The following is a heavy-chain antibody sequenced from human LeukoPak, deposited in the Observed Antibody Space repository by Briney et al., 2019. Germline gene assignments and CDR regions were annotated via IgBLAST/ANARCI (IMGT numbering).Heavy chain of an antibody. J-gene: IGHJ6*03. V-gene: IGHV1-24*01. CDR3: ATDRRPLKGIAAAGPYYMDV. D-gene: IGHD6-13*01. Sequence: ASVKVSCKVSGYTLTELSMHWVRQAPGKGLEWMGGFDPEDGETIYAQKFQGRVTMTEDTSTDTAYMELSSLRSEDTAAYYCATDRRPLKGIAAAGPYYMDVWGKGTTVTVSS. CDR1: GYTLTELS. CDR2: FDPEDGET.